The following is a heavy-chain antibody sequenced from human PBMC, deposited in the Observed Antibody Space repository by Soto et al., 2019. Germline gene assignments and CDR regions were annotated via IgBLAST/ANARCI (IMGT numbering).Heavy chain of an antibody. V-gene: IGHV3-30*18. CDR3: VQDRYYDSSGYYPSY. CDR2: ISYDGRDI. Sequence: QVQLVESGGGVVQPGRSLRLSCAASGLIFSTYGMHWVRQAPGKGQEWVAVISYDGRDILYADSVKGRFTISRADSKNTLYLQMNSLRAEDTAMYYCVQDRYYDSSGYYPSYWGQGTLVTVSS. D-gene: IGHD3-22*01. CDR1: GLIFSTYG. J-gene: IGHJ4*02.